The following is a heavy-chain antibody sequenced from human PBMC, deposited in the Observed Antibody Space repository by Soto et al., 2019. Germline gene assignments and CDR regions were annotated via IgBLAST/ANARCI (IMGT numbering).Heavy chain of an antibody. CDR3: ARIHAGYRYDSC. J-gene: IGHJ4*02. D-gene: IGHD5-18*01. CDR1: GGSFSGYY. Sequence: SETLSLTCAVYGGSFSGYYWSWIRQPPGKGLEWIGEISHSGSTNYNPSLKSRVTMSVDTSKNQFSLKLSSVTAADTAVYYCARIHAGYRYDSCRGQATLVSVSS. V-gene: IGHV4-34*01. CDR2: ISHSGST.